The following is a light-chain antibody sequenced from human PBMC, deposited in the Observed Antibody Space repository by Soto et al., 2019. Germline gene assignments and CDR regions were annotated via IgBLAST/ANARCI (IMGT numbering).Light chain of an antibody. V-gene: IGLV2-8*01. CDR1: SSDVGGYNY. CDR2: EVS. CDR3: SSYAGSNVV. J-gene: IGLJ2*01. Sequence: QSVLTQPPSASGSPGQSVTISCTGTSSDVGGYNYVSWYQQHPGKAPKLMIYEVSKRPSGGPDRFSGSKSGNTASLTVSGRQDEDEADYYCSSYAGSNVVFGGGTKLTVL.